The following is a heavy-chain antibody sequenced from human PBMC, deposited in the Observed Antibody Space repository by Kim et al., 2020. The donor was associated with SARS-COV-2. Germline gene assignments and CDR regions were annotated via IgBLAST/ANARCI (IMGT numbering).Heavy chain of an antibody. Sequence: GGSLRLSCAASGFTFSDYYMSWIRQAPGKGLEWVSYISSSSSYTNYADSVKGRFTISRDNAKNSLYLQMNSLRAEDTAVYYCAREDQRQSTDSSGYLPTYYYYGMDVWGQGTTVTVSS. CDR1: GFTFSDYY. V-gene: IGHV3-11*05. J-gene: IGHJ6*02. CDR3: AREDQRQSTDSSGYLPTYYYYGMDV. D-gene: IGHD3-22*01. CDR2: ISSSSSYT.